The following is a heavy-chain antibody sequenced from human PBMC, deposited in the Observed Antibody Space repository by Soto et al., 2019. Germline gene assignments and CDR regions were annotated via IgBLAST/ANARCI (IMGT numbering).Heavy chain of an antibody. CDR1: GFTFSSYG. V-gene: IGHV3-33*01. Sequence: PGGSLRLSCAASGFTFSSYGIHWVRQAPGKGLEWVAVIWYDGSNKYYADSVKGRFTISRDNSKNTLYLQMNSLRAEDTAVYYCARENTANRNYAPPAFDIWGQGTMVTVSS. CDR2: IWYDGSNK. D-gene: IGHD1-7*01. J-gene: IGHJ3*02. CDR3: ARENTANRNYAPPAFDI.